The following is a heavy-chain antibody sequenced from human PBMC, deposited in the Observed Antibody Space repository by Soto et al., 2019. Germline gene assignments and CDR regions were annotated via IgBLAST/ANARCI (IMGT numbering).Heavy chain of an antibody. D-gene: IGHD6-19*01. CDR1: GGSFSSYY. V-gene: IGHV4-34*01. CDR2: IYYSGST. J-gene: IGHJ4*02. CDR3: ARVIALAEIGYYFDY. Sequence: XXTLSLTCAVYGGSFSSYYWCWVLQPPGKGLEWIGSIYYSGSTYYNPSLKSRVTISVDTSKNQFSLKLSSVTAEDTAVYYCARVIALAEIGYYFDYWGQGTLVTVSS.